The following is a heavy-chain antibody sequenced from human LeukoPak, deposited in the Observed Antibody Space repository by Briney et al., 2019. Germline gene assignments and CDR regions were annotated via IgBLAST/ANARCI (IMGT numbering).Heavy chain of an antibody. V-gene: IGHV3-15*01. D-gene: IGHD4-17*01. CDR2: IKSMTDGGTT. CDR1: EFTFSNAW. CDR3: TTVHDYGDPY. Sequence: GGSLRLSCAASEFTFSNAWMSWVRQAPGKGLEWVGRIKSMTDGGTTDYAAPVKGRFTISRDDSKNALYLQMNNLKTEDTAVYYCTTVHDYGDPYWGQGTLVTVSS. J-gene: IGHJ4*02.